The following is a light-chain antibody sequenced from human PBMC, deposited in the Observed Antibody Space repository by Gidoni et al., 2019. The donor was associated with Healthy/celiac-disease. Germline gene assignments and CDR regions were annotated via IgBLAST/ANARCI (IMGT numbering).Light chain of an antibody. CDR1: QSISSY. J-gene: IGKJ3*01. Sequence: IHMTRSPSSLSASVGDRVTITCRASQSISSYLNWYQQKPGKAPKLLIYAACSLQSGVPSRFSGSGSGTDFTLTISSLQPQDFATYYCQQSYSTPGITFGPGTKVDIK. V-gene: IGKV1-39*01. CDR2: AAC. CDR3: QQSYSTPGIT.